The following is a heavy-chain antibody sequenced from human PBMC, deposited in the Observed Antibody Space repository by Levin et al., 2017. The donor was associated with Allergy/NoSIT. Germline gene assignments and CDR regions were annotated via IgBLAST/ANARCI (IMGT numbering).Heavy chain of an antibody. CDR1: GFTFSSYW. CDR2: IKNDGTTT. CDR3: ARGGYSGAGNYYVNS. J-gene: IGHJ4*02. Sequence: GGSLRLSCAASGFTFSSYWMHWVRQGPEKGLVWVSRIKNDGTTTNYADAVKGRFTISRDNAKNTLYLHMNSLRGDDTAVYYCARGGYSGAGNYYVNSWGQGTLVTVSS. D-gene: IGHD3-10*01. V-gene: IGHV3-74*01.